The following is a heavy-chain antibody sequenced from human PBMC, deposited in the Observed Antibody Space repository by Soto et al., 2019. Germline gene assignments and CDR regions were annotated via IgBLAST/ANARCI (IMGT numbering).Heavy chain of an antibody. Sequence: PGGSRRLSCAASGFTFSSYAMHWVRQAPGKGLEYVSAISSNGGSTYYADSVKGRFTISRDNSKNTLYLQMGSLRAEDMAVYYCARDCYDFWSGYYDYWGQGTLVTVSS. CDR1: GFTFSSYA. V-gene: IGHV3-64*02. CDR2: ISSNGGST. J-gene: IGHJ4*02. CDR3: ARDCYDFWSGYYDY. D-gene: IGHD3-3*01.